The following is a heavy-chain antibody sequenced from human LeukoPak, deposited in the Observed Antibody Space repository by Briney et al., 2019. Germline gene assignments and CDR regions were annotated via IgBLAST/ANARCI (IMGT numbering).Heavy chain of an antibody. D-gene: IGHD2-8*01. CDR1: GFTFSGSA. V-gene: IGHV3-73*01. CDR3: ARDPFPYNRYCTNGVCSPDY. Sequence: GGSLKLSCAASGFTFSGSAMHWVRQASGKGLEWVGRIRSKANSYATAYAASVKGRFTISRDDSKNTAYLQMNSLKTEDTAVYYCARDPFPYNRYCTNGVCSPDYWGQGTLVTVSS. CDR2: IRSKANSYAT. J-gene: IGHJ4*02.